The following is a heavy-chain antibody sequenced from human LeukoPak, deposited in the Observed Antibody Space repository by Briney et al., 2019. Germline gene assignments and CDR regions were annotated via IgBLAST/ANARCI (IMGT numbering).Heavy chain of an antibody. V-gene: IGHV4-34*01. J-gene: IGHJ4*02. CDR3: AGDGGNQWRGFDY. Sequence: PSETLSLTCAVYGGSFSGYYWSWIRQPPGKGLEWIGEINHSGSTNYNPSLKSRVTISVDTSKNQFSLKLNFVTPEDTAVYYCAGDGGNQWRGFDYWGQGTLVTVSS. CDR1: GGSFSGYY. D-gene: IGHD6-19*01. CDR2: INHSGST.